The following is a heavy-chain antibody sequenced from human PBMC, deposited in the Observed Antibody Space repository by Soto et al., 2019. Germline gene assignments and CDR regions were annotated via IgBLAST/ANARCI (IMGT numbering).Heavy chain of an antibody. CDR2: INPSGIST. D-gene: IGHD4-17*01. V-gene: IGHV1-46*01. Sequence: ASVKVSCKASGYTFMSSYMHWVRQAPGQGLEWMGIINPSGISTSYAQKFQGRVTISEGTSKNQFSLKLSSVTAADTAVYYCARADYGAQRDFDYWGQGTLVTVSS. CDR1: GYTFMSSY. J-gene: IGHJ4*02. CDR3: ARADYGAQRDFDY.